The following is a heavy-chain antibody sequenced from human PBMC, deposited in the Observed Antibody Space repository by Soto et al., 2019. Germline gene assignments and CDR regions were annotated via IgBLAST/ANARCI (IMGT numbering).Heavy chain of an antibody. J-gene: IGHJ6*03. V-gene: IGHV4-59*01. D-gene: IGHD6-13*01. CDR1: GGSISPYY. Sequence: QVQLQESGPGLVKPSETLSLTCTVSGGSISPYYWSWIRQPPGKGLEWIGYVYYSGNTNYNPSLESRSTISVDTSRNRFFLNLSSATAADTAVYYCARKGAAASYAHYYMDVWGRGTAVTVSS. CDR2: VYYSGNT. CDR3: ARKGAAASYAHYYMDV.